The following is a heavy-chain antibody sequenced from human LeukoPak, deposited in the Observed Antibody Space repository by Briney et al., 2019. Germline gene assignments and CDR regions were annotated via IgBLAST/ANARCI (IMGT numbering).Heavy chain of an antibody. Sequence: KTSETLSLTCTVSGGSISSSSYYWGRIRQPPGKGLEWIGSIYYSGSTYYNPSLKSRVTISVDTSKNQFSLKLSSVTAADTAVYYCARHGYCSSTSCVVKHWFGPWGQGTLVTVSS. CDR2: IYYSGST. CDR3: ARHGYCSSTSCVVKHWFGP. CDR1: GGSISSSSYY. D-gene: IGHD2-2*03. J-gene: IGHJ5*02. V-gene: IGHV4-39*01.